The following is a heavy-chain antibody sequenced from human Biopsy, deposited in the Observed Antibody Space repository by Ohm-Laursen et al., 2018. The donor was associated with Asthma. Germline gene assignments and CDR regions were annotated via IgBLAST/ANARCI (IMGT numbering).Heavy chain of an antibody. J-gene: IGHJ6*02. V-gene: IGHV1-69*01. CDR1: GGMFGNYA. Sequence: GSSVKVSCKASGGMFGNYAISWVRQAPGQGLEWLGGIMTVFGTTNYAQKFQGRATITADESTSTAYMEVTSLRSEDTAIYYCARCQVGYSSGWSLLLKKIYYSGMDVWGQGTAVTVSS. CDR2: IMTVFGTT. D-gene: IGHD6-19*01. CDR3: ARCQVGYSSGWSLLLKKIYYSGMDV.